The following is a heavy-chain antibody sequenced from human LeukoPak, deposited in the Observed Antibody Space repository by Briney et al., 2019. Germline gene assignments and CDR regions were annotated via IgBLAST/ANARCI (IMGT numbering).Heavy chain of an antibody. CDR3: ARASSSSPRYWFDP. CDR2: MNPNSGNT. CDR1: GYTFTSYD. J-gene: IGHJ5*02. V-gene: IGHV1-8*01. D-gene: IGHD6-6*01. Sequence: ASVKVSCKASGYTFTSYDINWVRQATGQGLEWMGWMNPNSGNTGYAQKFQGRVTITRNTSISTAYMELSSLRSEDTAVYYCARASSSSPRYWFDPWGQGTLVTVSS.